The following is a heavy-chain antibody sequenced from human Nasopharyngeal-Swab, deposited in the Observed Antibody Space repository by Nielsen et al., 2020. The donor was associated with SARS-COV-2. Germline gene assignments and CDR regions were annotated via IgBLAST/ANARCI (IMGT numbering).Heavy chain of an antibody. CDR3: ARDGYHLLWRVEDKWFDP. J-gene: IGHJ5*02. D-gene: IGHD2-2*01. Sequence: SVKVSCKASGGTFSSYAISWVRQPPGQGLEWMGGIIPIFGTANYAQKFQGRVTITADESTSTAYMELSSLRSEDTAVYYCARDGYHLLWRVEDKWFDPWGQGTLVTVSS. CDR2: IIPIFGTA. V-gene: IGHV1-69*13. CDR1: GGTFSSYA.